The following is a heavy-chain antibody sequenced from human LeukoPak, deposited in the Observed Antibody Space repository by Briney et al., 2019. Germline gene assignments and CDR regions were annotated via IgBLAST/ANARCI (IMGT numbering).Heavy chain of an antibody. CDR2: INPNSGGT. CDR1: GYTFTGYY. CDR3: AREGRDYDIFTGYRTYRLRPFDY. D-gene: IGHD3-9*01. J-gene: IGHJ4*02. V-gene: IGHV1-2*02. Sequence: GASVKVSCKASGYTFTGYYMHWVRQAPGQGLEWMGWINPNSGGTNYAQKFQGRVTMTRDTSISTAYMELSRLRSDDTAVYYCAREGRDYDIFTGYRTYRLRPFDYWGQGTLVTVSS.